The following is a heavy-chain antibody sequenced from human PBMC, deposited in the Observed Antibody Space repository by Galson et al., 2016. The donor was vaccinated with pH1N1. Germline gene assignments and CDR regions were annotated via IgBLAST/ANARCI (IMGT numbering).Heavy chain of an antibody. J-gene: IGHJ6*02. CDR3: ARNGVEYKYALDV. Sequence: SLRLSCAASGFSFSSYAMHRVRQAPGKGLEYVSAISNNGGTTYYADSVKGRFTISRDNSKNTLYLQMGSLRAEDTAVYYCARNGVEYKYALDVWGLGTPVTVSS. D-gene: IGHD2/OR15-2a*01. CDR1: GFSFSSYA. V-gene: IGHV3-64*02. CDR2: ISNNGGTT.